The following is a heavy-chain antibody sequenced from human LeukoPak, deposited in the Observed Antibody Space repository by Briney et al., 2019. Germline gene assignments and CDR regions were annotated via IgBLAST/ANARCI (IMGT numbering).Heavy chain of an antibody. D-gene: IGHD3-9*01. Sequence: GASVKVSCKTSGITFSSYAMSWVRQAPGQGLAWMGWINTNTGNPTYAQGFTGRFVFSLDTSVSTAYLQISSLKAEDTAVYYCARSGLRYFDWGMGYWGQGTLVTVSS. CDR3: ARSGLRYFDWGMGY. CDR2: INTNTGNP. J-gene: IGHJ4*02. CDR1: GITFSSYA. V-gene: IGHV7-4-1*02.